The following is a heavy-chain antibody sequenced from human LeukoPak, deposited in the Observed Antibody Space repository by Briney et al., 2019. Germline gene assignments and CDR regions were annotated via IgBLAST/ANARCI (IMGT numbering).Heavy chain of an antibody. CDR3: ARGLYGDSAFDY. D-gene: IGHD4-17*01. Sequence: GGSLRLSCAASGFIFNNYGMYWVRQAPGKGLEWVSFINYDGTKKYYADSVKGRFTISRDNAKNSLYLQMNSLRAEDTAVYYCARGLYGDSAFDYWGQGTLVTVSS. CDR1: GFIFNNYG. CDR2: INYDGTKK. V-gene: IGHV3-30*02. J-gene: IGHJ4*02.